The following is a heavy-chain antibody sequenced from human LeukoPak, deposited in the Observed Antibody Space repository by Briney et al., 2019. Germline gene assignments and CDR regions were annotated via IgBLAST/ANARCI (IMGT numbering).Heavy chain of an antibody. Sequence: GGSLRLSCVASGFIFSHYGMHWVRQAPGKGLEWVAVIWSDGSNRFYAGSVKGRFTISRDNSQNTVFLQMNSLRAEDTAMYYCARDAQRGFDYSNSLKYWGYGILVTVSS. CDR1: GFIFSHYG. D-gene: IGHD4-11*01. V-gene: IGHV3-33*01. CDR3: ARDAQRGFDYSNSLKY. CDR2: IWSDGSNR. J-gene: IGHJ4*01.